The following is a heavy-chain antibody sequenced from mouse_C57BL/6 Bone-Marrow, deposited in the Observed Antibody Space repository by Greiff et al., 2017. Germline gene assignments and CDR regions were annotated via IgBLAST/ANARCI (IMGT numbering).Heavy chain of an antibody. CDR3: TPGGYPFAY. Sequence: VQLQQSGAELVRPGASVKLSCTASGFNIKDDYMHWVKQRPEQGLEWIGWIDPENGDTEYASKFQGKATITADPSSNTAYLQLSSLTSEDTAVYYCTPGGYPFAYWGQGTLVTVSA. CDR2: IDPENGDT. J-gene: IGHJ3*01. D-gene: IGHD1-1*02. CDR1: GFNIKDDY. V-gene: IGHV14-4*01.